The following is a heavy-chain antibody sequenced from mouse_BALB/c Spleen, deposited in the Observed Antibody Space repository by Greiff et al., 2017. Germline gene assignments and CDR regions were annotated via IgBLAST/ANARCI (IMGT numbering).Heavy chain of an antibody. V-gene: IGHV1S81*02. CDR1: GYTFTSYW. CDR2: INPSNGRT. Sequence: QVQLKQPGAELVKPGASVKLSCKASGYTFTSYWMHWVKQRPGQGLEWIGEINPSNGRTNYNEKFKSKATLTVDKSSSTAYMQLSSLTSEDSAVYYCAYNYCGSSLYAMDCWGQGTSVTGSS. J-gene: IGHJ4*01. CDR3: AYNYCGSSLYAMDC. D-gene: IGHD1-1*01.